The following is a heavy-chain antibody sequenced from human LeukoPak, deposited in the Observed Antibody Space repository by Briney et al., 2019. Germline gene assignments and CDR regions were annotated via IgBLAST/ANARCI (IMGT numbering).Heavy chain of an antibody. D-gene: IGHD3-22*01. CDR2: IIPILGIA. CDR3: ARLGGAITTYYYYGMDV. Sequence: ASVKVSCKASGGTFSSYAISWVRQAPGQRLEWMGRIIPILGIANYAQKFQGRVTITADKSTSTAYMELSSLRSEDTAVYYCARLGGAITTYYYYGMDVWGQGTTVTVSS. J-gene: IGHJ6*02. V-gene: IGHV1-69*04. CDR1: GGTFSSYA.